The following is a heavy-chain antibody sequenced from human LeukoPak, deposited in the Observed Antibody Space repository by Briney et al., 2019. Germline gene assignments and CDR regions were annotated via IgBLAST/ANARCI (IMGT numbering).Heavy chain of an antibody. V-gene: IGHV1-2*02. J-gene: IGHJ4*02. CDR3: ARARGIYGGYDYDC. CDR2: IHPNSGAT. D-gene: IGHD5-12*01. Sequence: ASVKVSCKASGYTFTDYYLHWVRQAPGQGLEWVGWIHPNSGATHYAQKFQGRLTMTRDTSISTVYMELTRLRSDDTAVYYCARARGIYGGYDYDCGGQGPLVTAS. CDR1: GYTFTDYY.